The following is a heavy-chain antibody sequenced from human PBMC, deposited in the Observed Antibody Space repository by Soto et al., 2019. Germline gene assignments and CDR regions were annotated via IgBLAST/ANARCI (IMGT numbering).Heavy chain of an antibody. CDR1: GYTLTELS. J-gene: IGHJ4*02. D-gene: IGHD1-26*01. Sequence: ASVKVSCKVSGYTLTELSIHWVRQAPGKGLEWMGGFDPEDGETIYAQKFQGRVTMTEDTSTDTAYMELSSLRSEDTAVYYCATAPASMVGATKTDYWGPGTMVTLSP. CDR2: FDPEDGET. CDR3: ATAPASMVGATKTDY. V-gene: IGHV1-24*01.